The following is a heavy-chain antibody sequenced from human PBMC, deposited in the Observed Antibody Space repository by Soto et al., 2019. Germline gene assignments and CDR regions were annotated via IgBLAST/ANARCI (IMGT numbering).Heavy chain of an antibody. Sequence: PSEILSLTCTVSGGSISSGDSYWGWLRQPPGKGRERSLYIYSGSTTYYNWSHNSRVAMSVDTSSNHYSLRLSSVTAANTAVYYSAIVQPSIFGVFIDRRGFDLWGQGSPVTVSS. D-gene: IGHD3-3*01. J-gene: IGHJ5*02. CDR1: GGSISSGDSY. CDR3: AIVQPSIFGVFIDRRGFDL. V-gene: IGHV4-30-4*01. CDR2: IYSGSTT.